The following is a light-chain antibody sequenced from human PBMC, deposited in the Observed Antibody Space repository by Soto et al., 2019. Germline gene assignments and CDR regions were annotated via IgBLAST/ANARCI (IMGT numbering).Light chain of an antibody. Sequence: QSVLTQPPSVSAAPGQKVTLSCSGSSSNIGNNYVSWYQQLPGTAPKLLLYDNNKRPSGIPDRFSGSTSGTSGTLDITGRQTGDEADYYCATWYGSLPAEVFGGGTQLTVL. CDR3: ATWYGSLPAEV. CDR1: SSNIGNNY. CDR2: DNN. J-gene: IGLJ2*01. V-gene: IGLV1-51*01.